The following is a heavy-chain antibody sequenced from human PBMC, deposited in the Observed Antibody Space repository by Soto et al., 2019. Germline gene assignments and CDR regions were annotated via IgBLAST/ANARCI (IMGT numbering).Heavy chain of an antibody. CDR1: GFTFSSYA. CDR2: ISYDGSNK. CDR3: ARDVITMIVVPGAFDI. Sequence: GGSLRLSCAASGFTFSSYAMHWVRQAPGKGLEWVAVISYDGSNKYYADSVKGRFTISRDNSKNTLYLQMNSLRAEDTAVYYCARDVITMIVVPGAFDIWGQGTMVTVSS. J-gene: IGHJ3*02. V-gene: IGHV3-30-3*01. D-gene: IGHD3-22*01.